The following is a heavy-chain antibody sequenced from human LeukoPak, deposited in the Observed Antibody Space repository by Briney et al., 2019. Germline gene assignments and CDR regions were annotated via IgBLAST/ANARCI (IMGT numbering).Heavy chain of an antibody. Sequence: APVKVSCKASGYTFTGYYMHWVRQAPGQGLEWMGWINPNSGGTNYAQKFQGRVTMTRDTSISTAYMELSRLRSDDTAVYYCARDQFMVRGVPPGYWGQGTLVTVSS. V-gene: IGHV1-2*02. CDR3: ARDQFMVRGVPPGY. CDR1: GYTFTGYY. J-gene: IGHJ4*02. CDR2: INPNSGGT. D-gene: IGHD3-10*01.